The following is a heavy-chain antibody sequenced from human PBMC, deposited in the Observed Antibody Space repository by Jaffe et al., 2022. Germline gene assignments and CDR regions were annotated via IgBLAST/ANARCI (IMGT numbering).Heavy chain of an antibody. CDR3: AMYPGFLPYSSGWYYHN. CDR1: GGSVSSGSYY. J-gene: IGHJ4*02. CDR2: IYYSGST. V-gene: IGHV4-61*01. Sequence: QVQLQESGPGLVKPSETLSLTCTVSGGSVSSGSYYWSWIRQPPGKGLEWIGYIYYSGSTNYNPSLKSRVTISVDTSKNQFSLKLSSVTAADTAVYYCAMYPGFLPYSSGWYYHNWGQGTLVTVSS. D-gene: IGHD6-19*01.